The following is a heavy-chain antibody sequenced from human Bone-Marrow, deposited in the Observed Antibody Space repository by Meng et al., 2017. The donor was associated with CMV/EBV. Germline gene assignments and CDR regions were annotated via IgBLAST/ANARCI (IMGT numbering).Heavy chain of an antibody. CDR3: ARSKGKRQLVPTEKLYSRFDP. CDR2: IYYSGST. CDR1: GGPISSYY. D-gene: IGHD6-6*01. V-gene: IGHV4-59*01. Sequence: SETLSLTCTVPGGPISSYYWNWIRQPPGKGLEWIGYIYYSGSTNYNPSLKSRVTISVDTSKHQFSLRLSAVTAADTAVYFRARSKGKRQLVPTEKLYSRFDP. J-gene: IGHJ5*02.